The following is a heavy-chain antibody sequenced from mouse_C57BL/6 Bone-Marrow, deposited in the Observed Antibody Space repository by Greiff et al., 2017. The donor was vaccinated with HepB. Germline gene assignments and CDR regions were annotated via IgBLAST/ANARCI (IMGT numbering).Heavy chain of an antibody. CDR1: GFSLTSYA. Sequence: VKLKESGPGLVAPSQSLSITCTVSGFSLTSYAISWVRQPPGKGLEWLGVIWTGGGTNYNSALKSRLSISKDNSKSQVFLKMNSLQTDDTARYYCARTGLLRSGWYFDVWGTGTTVTVAS. D-gene: IGHD1-1*01. CDR2: IWTGGGT. CDR3: ARTGLLRSGWYFDV. V-gene: IGHV2-9-1*01. J-gene: IGHJ1*03.